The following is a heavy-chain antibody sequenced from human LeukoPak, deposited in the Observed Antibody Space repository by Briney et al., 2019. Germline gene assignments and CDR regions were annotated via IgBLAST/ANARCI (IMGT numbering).Heavy chain of an antibody. D-gene: IGHD4-17*01. J-gene: IGHJ4*02. CDR2: IYHSGGT. CDR3: ARQDNGEYGPLDY. CDR1: CGSLSSGGYA. Sequence: SETLSLTCAVSCGSLSSGGYAWCWIRQPPGKGLEWIGYIYHSGGTYYNPSLKSRVTISVDTSKNQFSLKLSSVTAADTAVYYCARQDNGEYGPLDYWGQGTLVTVSS. V-gene: IGHV4-30-2*01.